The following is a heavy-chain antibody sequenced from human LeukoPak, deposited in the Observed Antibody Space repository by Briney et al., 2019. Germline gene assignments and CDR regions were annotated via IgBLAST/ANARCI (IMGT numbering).Heavy chain of an antibody. J-gene: IGHJ6*02. Sequence: PGGSLRLSCAASGFTFSSYWMRWVRQAPGKGLEWVANIKQDGSEKYYVDSVKGRFTISRDNAKNSLYLQMNSLRAEDTAVYYCARPDLYCGGDCYSYSYYYGMDVWGQGTTVTVSS. V-gene: IGHV3-7*03. CDR2: IKQDGSEK. CDR1: GFTFSSYW. D-gene: IGHD2-21*02. CDR3: ARPDLYCGGDCYSYSYYYGMDV.